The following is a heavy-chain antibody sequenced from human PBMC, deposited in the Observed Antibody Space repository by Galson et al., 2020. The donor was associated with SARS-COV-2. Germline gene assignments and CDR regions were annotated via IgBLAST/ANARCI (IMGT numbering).Heavy chain of an antibody. J-gene: IGHJ4*02. D-gene: IGHD4-17*01. V-gene: IGHV2-70*04. CDR2: IDWDDDK. Sequence: SGTTLVKPTQTLTLTCTFSGFSLSTSGMRVSWIRQPPGKALEWLARIDWDDDKFYSPSLKTRLTISKDTSKNQVVLTMTNMDPVDTATYYCARFYGDYYFDYWGQGTLVTVSS. CDR3: ARFYGDYYFDY. CDR1: GFSLSTSGMR.